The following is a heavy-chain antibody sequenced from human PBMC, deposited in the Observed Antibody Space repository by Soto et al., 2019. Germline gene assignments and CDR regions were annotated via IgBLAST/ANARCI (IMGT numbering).Heavy chain of an antibody. J-gene: IGHJ6*02. CDR2: INAGNGNT. V-gene: IGHV1-3*01. Sequence: QVQLVQSGAEVKKPGASVKVSCKASGYTFTSYAMHWVRQAPGQRLEWMGWINAGNGNTKYSQKFQGRGTITRDTSASTPYMELSSLRSEDTAVYYCASSSSGWPGDGMDVWGQGTTVTVSS. CDR3: ASSSSGWPGDGMDV. D-gene: IGHD6-19*01. CDR1: GYTFTSYA.